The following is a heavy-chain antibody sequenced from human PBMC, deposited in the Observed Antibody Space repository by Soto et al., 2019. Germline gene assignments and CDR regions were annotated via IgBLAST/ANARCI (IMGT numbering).Heavy chain of an antibody. D-gene: IGHD3-3*01. CDR3: ARDSDLEWPNTCDY. V-gene: IGHV3-48*01. J-gene: IGHJ4*02. CDR1: GFTFSSYS. Sequence: GGSLRLSCAASGFTFSSYSMNWVRQAPGKGLEWVSYISSSSSTIYYADSVKGRFTISRDNAKNSLYLQMNSLRAEDTAVYYCARDSDLEWPNTCDYWGQGTLVTVSS. CDR2: ISSSSSTI.